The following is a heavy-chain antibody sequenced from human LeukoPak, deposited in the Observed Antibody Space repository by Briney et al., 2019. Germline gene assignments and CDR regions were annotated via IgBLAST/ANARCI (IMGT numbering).Heavy chain of an antibody. V-gene: IGHV4-61*02. CDR3: ARGDGSGSYVWFDP. Sequence: SQTLSLTCTVPGGSISSGSYYWSWIRQPAGKGLEWIGRIYTSGSTNYNPSLKSRVTISIDTSKNQFSLKLSSVTAADTAVYYCARGDGSGSYVWFDPWGQGTLVTVSS. CDR2: IYTSGST. J-gene: IGHJ5*02. D-gene: IGHD3-10*01. CDR1: GGSISSGSYY.